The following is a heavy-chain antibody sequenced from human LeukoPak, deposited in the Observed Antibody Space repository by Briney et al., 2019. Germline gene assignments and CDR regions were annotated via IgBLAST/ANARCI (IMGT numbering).Heavy chain of an antibody. V-gene: IGHV3-33*01. Sequence: PGGSLRLSCAASGFTFSSHGMHWLRQAPGKGLEWAAVIWYDASNGFCADSVKGRFTIFSNNSKNTLFMQMNSLRAEDTAVYYWVRGMGIGWYGPIDYWGQGTLVTVSS. CDR3: VRGMGIGWYGPIDY. J-gene: IGHJ4*02. D-gene: IGHD6-19*01. CDR1: GFTFSSHG. CDR2: IWYDASNG.